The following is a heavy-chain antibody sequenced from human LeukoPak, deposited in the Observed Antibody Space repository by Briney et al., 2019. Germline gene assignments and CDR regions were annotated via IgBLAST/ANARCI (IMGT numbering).Heavy chain of an antibody. V-gene: IGHV3-23*01. CDR1: GFSFSTFA. CDR2: IFPSGGEI. D-gene: IGHD2-8*02. CDR3: ATYRQVLLPFES. Sequence: GGSLRLSCPASGFSFSTFAMIWVRQPPGKGLEWVSSIFPSGGEIHYADSVRGRFTISRDNSKSTLSLQMNSLRAEDTAIYYCATYRQVLLPFESWGQGTLVTVSS. J-gene: IGHJ4*02.